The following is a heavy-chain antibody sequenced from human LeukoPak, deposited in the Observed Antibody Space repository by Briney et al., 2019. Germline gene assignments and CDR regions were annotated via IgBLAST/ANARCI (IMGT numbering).Heavy chain of an antibody. D-gene: IGHD3-3*01. CDR2: INPSGGST. Sequence: ASVKVSCKASGYTFTSYYMHWVRQAPGQGLEWMGIINPSGGSTTYAQKFQGRVTMTRDTSTSTVYMELSSLRSEDTAVYSCARAYYDFWSGYWSYNWFDPWGQGTLVTVSS. J-gene: IGHJ5*02. CDR1: GYTFTSYY. CDR3: ARAYYDFWSGYWSYNWFDP. V-gene: IGHV1-46*03.